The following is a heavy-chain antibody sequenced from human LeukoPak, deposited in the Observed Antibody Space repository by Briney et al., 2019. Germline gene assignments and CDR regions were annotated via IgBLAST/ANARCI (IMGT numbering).Heavy chain of an antibody. V-gene: IGHV4-4*02. CDR2: IYHSGST. CDR1: GXXISSSXX. CDR3: AREGFDY. Sequence: SXXXXVSGXXISSSXXXXWVRXPPGKGLEWIGEIYHSGSTNYNPSLKSRVTISVDKSKNQFSLKLSSVTAADTAVYYYAREGFDYWGQGTLVTVSS. J-gene: IGHJ4*02.